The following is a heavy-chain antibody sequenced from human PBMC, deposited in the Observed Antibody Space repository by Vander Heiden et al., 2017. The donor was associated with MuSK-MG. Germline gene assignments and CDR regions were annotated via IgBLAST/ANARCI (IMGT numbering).Heavy chain of an antibody. V-gene: IGHV3-30*18. CDR3: AKGSYYDILTGSDIDY. D-gene: IGHD3-9*01. J-gene: IGHJ4*02. CDR2: ISYDGSNK. Sequence: QVQLVESGGGVVQPGRSLSLSCAASGFTFSGYGINWVRQAPGKGLEWVAVISYDGSNKYYADSVKGRFTISRDNSKNTLYLQMNSLRAEDTAVYYCAKGSYYDILTGSDIDYWGQGTLVTVSS. CDR1: GFTFSGYG.